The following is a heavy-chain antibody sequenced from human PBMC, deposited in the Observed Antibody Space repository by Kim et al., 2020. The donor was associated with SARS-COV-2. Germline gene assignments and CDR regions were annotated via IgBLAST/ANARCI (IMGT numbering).Heavy chain of an antibody. D-gene: IGHD5-12*01. CDR2: IKQDGSEK. CDR1: GFTFSSYW. J-gene: IGHJ3*02. CDR3: ARAQSGYDWWGYDAFDI. Sequence: GGSLRLSCAASGFTFSSYWMSWVRQAPGKGLEWVANIKQDGSEKYYVDSVKGRFTISRDNAKNSLYLQMNSLRAEDTAVYYCARAQSGYDWWGYDAFDIWGQGTMVTVSS. V-gene: IGHV3-7*03.